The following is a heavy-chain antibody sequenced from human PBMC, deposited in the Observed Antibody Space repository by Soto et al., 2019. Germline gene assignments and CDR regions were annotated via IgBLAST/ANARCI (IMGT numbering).Heavy chain of an antibody. CDR3: ARRGYYDSSGYLSLDY. Sequence: SETLSLTCTVYGASVSNYYWSWVRQPSGKGLDYIGRIRPGGNTNYSPSLMSRVTISVDTSKNQFSLKLSSVTAADTAVYYCARRGYYDSSGYLSLDYCGQGTLVTVSS. V-gene: IGHV4-4*07. J-gene: IGHJ4*02. CDR1: GASVSNYY. D-gene: IGHD3-22*01. CDR2: IRPGGNT.